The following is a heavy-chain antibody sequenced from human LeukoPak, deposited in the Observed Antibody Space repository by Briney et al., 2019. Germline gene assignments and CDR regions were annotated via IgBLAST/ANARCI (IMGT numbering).Heavy chain of an antibody. CDR2: IYTSGST. CDR3: ARDVTGNYYYYYGMDV. Sequence: SETLSLTCTVSGGSISSYYWSWVRQPAGKGLEWIGRIYTSGSTNYNPSLKSRVTMSVDTSKNQFSLKLSSVTAADTAVYYCARDVTGNYYYYYGMDVWGQGTTVTVSS. D-gene: IGHD4-11*01. J-gene: IGHJ6*02. CDR1: GGSISSYY. V-gene: IGHV4-4*07.